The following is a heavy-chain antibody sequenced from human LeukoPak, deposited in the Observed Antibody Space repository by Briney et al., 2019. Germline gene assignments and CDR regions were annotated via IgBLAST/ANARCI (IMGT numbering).Heavy chain of an antibody. Sequence: PGGSLRLSCAASGFIFSSYAMSWVRQAPGKGLEWVSAISGGGDNTYYAASVKGRFTTTRDNSKNTLYLQMNSLRAEDTALYYCATPRSSYYYYGMDVWGQGNTVIVSS. CDR2: ISGGGDNT. CDR3: ATPRSSYYYYGMDV. CDR1: GFIFSSYA. V-gene: IGHV3-23*01. J-gene: IGHJ6*02.